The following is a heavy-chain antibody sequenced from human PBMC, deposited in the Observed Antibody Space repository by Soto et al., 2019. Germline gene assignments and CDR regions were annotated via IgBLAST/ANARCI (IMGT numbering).Heavy chain of an antibody. CDR1: GFTFSSYG. J-gene: IGHJ5*02. Sequence: GGSLRLSCAASGFTFSSYGMHWVRQAPGKGLEWVAVISYGGSNKYYADSVKGRFTISRDNSKNTLYLQMNNLRAEDTAVYYCAKDNCISTSCYRMYNWFDPWGQGTLVTVSS. V-gene: IGHV3-30*18. D-gene: IGHD2-2*01. CDR2: ISYGGSNK. CDR3: AKDNCISTSCYRMYNWFDP.